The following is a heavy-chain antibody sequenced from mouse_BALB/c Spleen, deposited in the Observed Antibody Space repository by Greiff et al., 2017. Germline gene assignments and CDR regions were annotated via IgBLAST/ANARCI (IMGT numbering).Heavy chain of an antibody. V-gene: IGHV1S137*01. CDR1: GYTFTDYA. J-gene: IGHJ4*01. CDR2: ISTYYGDA. CDR3: ARGRPYYYAMDY. Sequence: QVQLQQSGAELVRPGVSVKISCKGSGYTFTDYAMHWVKQSHAKSLEWIGVISTYYGDASYNQKFKGKATMTVDKSSSTAYMELARLTSEDSAIYYCARGRPYYYAMDYWGQGTSVTVSS.